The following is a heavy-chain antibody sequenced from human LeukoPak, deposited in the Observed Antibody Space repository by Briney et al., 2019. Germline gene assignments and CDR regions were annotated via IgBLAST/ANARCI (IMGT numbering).Heavy chain of an antibody. D-gene: IGHD3-9*01. V-gene: IGHV1-69*04. Sequence: SVKVSCKASGGTFSSYAISWVRQAPGQGLEWMGRIIPILGIANYAQKCQGRVTITADKSTSTAYMELSSLRSEDTAVYYCAREGRYYDILTGYYPNYYYGMDVWGQGTTVTVSS. CDR2: IIPILGIA. CDR3: AREGRYYDILTGYYPNYYYGMDV. CDR1: GGTFSSYA. J-gene: IGHJ6*02.